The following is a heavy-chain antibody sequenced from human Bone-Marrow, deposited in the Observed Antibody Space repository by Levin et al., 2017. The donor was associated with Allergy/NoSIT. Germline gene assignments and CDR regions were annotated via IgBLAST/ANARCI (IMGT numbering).Heavy chain of an antibody. J-gene: IGHJ4*02. V-gene: IGHV3-30*18. CDR3: AKDTGNYYDTTGHIDY. Sequence: GGSLRLSCVASKFTFSNYGMHWVRQAPGKGLEWVASISYDGDFDYYADSVKGRLTISRDNSKNTLYLQVKSVTTEDTAVFYCAKDTGNYYDTTGHIDYWGQGTPVIVSS. D-gene: IGHD3-16*01. CDR2: ISYDGDFD. CDR1: KFTFSNYG.